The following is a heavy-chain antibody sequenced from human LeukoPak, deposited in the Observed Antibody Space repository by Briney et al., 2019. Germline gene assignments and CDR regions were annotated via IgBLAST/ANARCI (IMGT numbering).Heavy chain of an antibody. CDR2: IYHSGST. Sequence: SETLSLTCAVSGGSISSSNWWSWVRQPPGEGLEWIGEIYHSGSTNYNPSLKSRVTISVDKSKNQFSLKLSSVTAADTAVYYCARPTYYYDSSGYSARNYYFDYWGQGTLVTVSS. CDR3: ARPTYYYDSSGYSARNYYFDY. V-gene: IGHV4-4*02. J-gene: IGHJ4*02. D-gene: IGHD3-22*01. CDR1: GGSISSSNW.